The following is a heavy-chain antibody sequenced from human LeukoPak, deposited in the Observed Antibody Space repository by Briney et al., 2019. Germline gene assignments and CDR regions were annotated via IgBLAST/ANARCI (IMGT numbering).Heavy chain of an antibody. J-gene: IGHJ5*02. Sequence: GGSLRLSCAASGFTFNAYWMSWVRQAPGKGLEWVASIDQDGSERHYVDSVQGRFTISRDNTKNSLFLQMNSLRAEDTGVYYCARGDPHADLWGQGTLVTVSS. CDR2: IDQDGSER. CDR3: ARGDPHADL. CDR1: GFTFNAYW. V-gene: IGHV3-7*01.